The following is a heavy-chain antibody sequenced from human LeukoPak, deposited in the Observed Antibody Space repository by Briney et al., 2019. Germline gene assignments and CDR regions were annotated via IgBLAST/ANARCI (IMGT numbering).Heavy chain of an antibody. V-gene: IGHV3-30*03. CDR3: ASSPLTAAAGVY. Sequence: GGSLRLSCAASGFTFSSYGMHWVRQVPGKGLEWVAVISYDGSNKYYADSVKGRFTISRDNSKNTLCLQMNSLRAEDTAVYYCASSPLTAAAGVYWGQGTLVTVSS. CDR1: GFTFSSYG. D-gene: IGHD6-13*01. J-gene: IGHJ4*02. CDR2: ISYDGSNK.